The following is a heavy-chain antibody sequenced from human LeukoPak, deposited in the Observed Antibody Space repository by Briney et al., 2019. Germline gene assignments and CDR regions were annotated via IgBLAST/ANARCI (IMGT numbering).Heavy chain of an antibody. D-gene: IGHD3-10*01. CDR2: VSPDGSNS. CDR1: GFTFGIYD. Sequence: TGGSLRLSCAASGFTFGIYDMYWVRQAPGKGLEWVAVVSPDGSNSNYADSLKGRFTISRDNSKNTVYLQMNSLRAEDTAVYYCAKKDRGGAGHGSFDYWGQGTLVTVSS. CDR3: AKKDRGGAGHGSFDY. J-gene: IGHJ4*02. V-gene: IGHV3-30*18.